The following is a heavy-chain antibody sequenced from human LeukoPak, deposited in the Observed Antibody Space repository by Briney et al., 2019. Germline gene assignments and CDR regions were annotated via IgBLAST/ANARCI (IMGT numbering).Heavy chain of an antibody. CDR2: IYYSGST. CDR3: ASLNLGYCSGGSCYSQYFDY. V-gene: IGHV4-39*07. D-gene: IGHD2-15*01. CDR1: GGSISSSSYY. Sequence: SETLSLTCTVSGGSISSSSYYWGWIRQPPGKGLEWIGSIYYSGSTYYNPSLKSRVTISVDTSKNQFSLKLSSVTAADTAVYYCASLNLGYCSGGSCYSQYFDYWGQGTLVTVSS. J-gene: IGHJ4*02.